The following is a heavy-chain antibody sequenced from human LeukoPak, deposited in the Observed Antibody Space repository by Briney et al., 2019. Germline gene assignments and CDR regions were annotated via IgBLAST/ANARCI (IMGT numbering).Heavy chain of an antibody. Sequence: GGSLRLSCAASGFTVSSNYMSWVRQAPGKGLEWVSVIYSGGSTYYADSVKGRLTTSRDNSKNTLYLQMNSLRAEDTAVYYCARDRRDGYTYYFDYWGQGTLVTVSS. CDR2: IYSGGST. D-gene: IGHD5-24*01. CDR1: GFTVSSNY. J-gene: IGHJ4*02. V-gene: IGHV3-53*01. CDR3: ARDRRDGYTYYFDY.